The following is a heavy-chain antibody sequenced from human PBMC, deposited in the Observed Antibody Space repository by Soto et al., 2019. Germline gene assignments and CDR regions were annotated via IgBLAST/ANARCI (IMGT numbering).Heavy chain of an antibody. CDR1: GFIFENFV. J-gene: IGHJ5*02. V-gene: IGHV3-23*01. CDR2: ISGSGFKK. CDR3: AKNQGVELVPLATVDWFDP. D-gene: IGHD1-26*01. Sequence: LRLSCAASGFIFENFVMSWVRQAPGKGLEWISSISGSGFKKYYADSVRGRFTISRDNSKSTVYLELNNLSAEDTAVYHCAKNQGVELVPLATVDWFDPWGQGSVVTVSS.